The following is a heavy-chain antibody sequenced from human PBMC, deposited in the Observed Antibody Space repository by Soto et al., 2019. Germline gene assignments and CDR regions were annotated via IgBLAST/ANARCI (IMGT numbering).Heavy chain of an antibody. CDR3: ARASYYYGSGSYYNEDY. J-gene: IGHJ4*02. CDR2: IYYSGST. CDR1: GGSISSYY. D-gene: IGHD3-10*01. V-gene: IGHV4-59*01. Sequence: PSETLSLTCTVSGGSISSYYWSWIRQPPGKGLEWIGYIYYSGSTNYNPSLKSRVTISVDTSKNQFSLKLSSVTAADTAVYYCARASYYYGSGSYYNEDYWGQGTLVTVSS.